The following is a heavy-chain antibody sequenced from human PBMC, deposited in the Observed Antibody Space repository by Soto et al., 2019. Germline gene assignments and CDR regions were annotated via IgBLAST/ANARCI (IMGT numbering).Heavy chain of an antibody. CDR2: VSARDGDT. CDR3: VRDFRDTCCGSNCNYFDY. CDR1: GYTFGSYG. Sequence: QVQLLQSGAEVKEPGASVRVSCKATGYTFGSYGFSWVRQAPGQGLEWVGWVSARDGDTNSAMDLQGRVTFTTGTSTSTAYLDLTNIRSDDTANYECVRDFRDTCCGSNCNYFDYWGQGTLVTVSS. V-gene: IGHV1-18*01. D-gene: IGHD2-15*01. J-gene: IGHJ4*02.